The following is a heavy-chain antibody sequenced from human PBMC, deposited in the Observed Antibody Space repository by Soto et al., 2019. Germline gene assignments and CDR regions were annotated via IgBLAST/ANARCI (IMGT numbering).Heavy chain of an antibody. V-gene: IGHV4-61*01. J-gene: IGHJ4*02. D-gene: IGHD3-22*01. CDR1: GGSVSSGSYY. CDR2: IYYSGST. CDR3: ARANYYDSPFDY. Sequence: PSETLSLTCTVSGGSVSSGSYYWSWIRQPPGKGLEWIGYIYYSGSTNYNPSLKSRVTISVDTSKNQFSLKLSSVTAADTAVYYCARANYYDSPFDYWGQGTLGTV.